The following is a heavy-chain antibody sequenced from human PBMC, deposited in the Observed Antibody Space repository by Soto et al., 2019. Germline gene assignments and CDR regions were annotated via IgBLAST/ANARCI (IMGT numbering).Heavy chain of an antibody. CDR1: GGSISSYY. J-gene: IGHJ6*03. Sequence: SETLSLTCTVSGGSISSYYWSWIRQPPGKGLEWIGYIYYSGSTNYNPSLKSRVTISVDTSKNQFSLKLSSVTAADTAVYYCARGSFFAQYYYYYMDVWGKGTTVTVSS. CDR3: ARGSFFAQYYYYYMDV. D-gene: IGHD3-3*02. CDR2: IYYSGST. V-gene: IGHV4-59*01.